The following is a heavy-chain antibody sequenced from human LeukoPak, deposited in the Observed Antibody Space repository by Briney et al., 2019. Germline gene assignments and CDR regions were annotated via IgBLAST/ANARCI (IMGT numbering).Heavy chain of an antibody. CDR1: GFTFSSYA. J-gene: IGHJ6*02. V-gene: IGHV3-23*01. CDR2: VSGSGGST. D-gene: IGHD4-17*01. CDR3: ARGGRTTWHGMDV. Sequence: PGGSLRLSCAASGFTFSSYAMTWVRQATGKGLEWVSTVSGSGGSTYYADSVKGRFTISRDNSKNTLYLQMNSLRAEDTAVYYCARGGRTTWHGMDVWGQGTTVTVSS.